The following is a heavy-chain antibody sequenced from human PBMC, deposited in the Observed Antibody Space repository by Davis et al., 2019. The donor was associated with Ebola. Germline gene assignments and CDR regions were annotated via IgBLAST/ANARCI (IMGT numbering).Heavy chain of an antibody. CDR3: AREVVVVVAATPSGYYYYGMDV. D-gene: IGHD2-15*01. Sequence: SVKVSCKASGDTFRTYTVAWVRQAPGQGLEWMGGIIPVFGTTDYAPRFQGRVTMTRDTSTSTVYMELSSLRSEDTAVYYCAREVVVVVAATPSGYYYYGMDVWGKGTTVTVSS. J-gene: IGHJ6*04. V-gene: IGHV1-69*05. CDR2: IIPVFGTT. CDR1: GDTFRTYT.